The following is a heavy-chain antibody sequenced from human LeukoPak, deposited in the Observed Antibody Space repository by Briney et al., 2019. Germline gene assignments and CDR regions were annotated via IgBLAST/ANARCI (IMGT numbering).Heavy chain of an antibody. CDR2: VSYDGSNK. D-gene: IGHD4-17*01. V-gene: IGHV3-30*18. J-gene: IGHJ4*02. CDR1: GFTFSSNG. CDR3: AKGHYYGDYGY. Sequence: GGSLRLSRAASGFTFSSNGMHRVRQAPGKGLEWVAVVSYDGSNKYYADSVEGRFTVSRDNSKNTLYLQMNSLSAEDTAVYYCAKGHYYGDYGYWGQGTLVTVSS.